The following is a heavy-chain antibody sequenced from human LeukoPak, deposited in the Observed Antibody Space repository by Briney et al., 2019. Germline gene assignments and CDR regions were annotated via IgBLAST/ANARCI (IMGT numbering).Heavy chain of an antibody. V-gene: IGHV3-23*01. CDR2: ISAGGTST. CDR3: AKESANWGYNWFDP. Sequence: GGSLRLSCAASGFTFSSYAMSWVRQAPGKGLEWVSAISAGGTSTYYADSVKGRFTISRDNSKNTLHLQMNSLRAEDTAIYYCAKESANWGYNWFDPWGQGTPVTVSS. J-gene: IGHJ5*02. D-gene: IGHD7-27*01. CDR1: GFTFSSYA.